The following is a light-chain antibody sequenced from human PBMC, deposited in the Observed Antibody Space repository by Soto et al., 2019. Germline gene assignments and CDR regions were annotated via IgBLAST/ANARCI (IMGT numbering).Light chain of an antibody. Sequence: DIQMTQSPSSLSASVADRVTITCRASQGIRIDLGWYQQKPGKAPKRLIYAASSLQSGVPSRFSGSGSETEFTLTISSLQPEDFATYYCLQHNSYPLPFGQGTRLEIK. CDR1: QGIRID. CDR2: AAS. J-gene: IGKJ5*01. V-gene: IGKV1-17*01. CDR3: LQHNSYPLP.